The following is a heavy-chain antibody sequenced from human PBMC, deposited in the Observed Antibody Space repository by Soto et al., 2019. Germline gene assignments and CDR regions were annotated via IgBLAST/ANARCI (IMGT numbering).Heavy chain of an antibody. V-gene: IGHV1-18*01. Sequence: GASVKVSCKASGYTFTNYAISWVRQAPGQGLEWMGWISAYNGNTNYAQKLQGRVTMTTDTSTSTTYMELRSLRSDDTAVYYCARVAGITGTWDYFDYWGQGTLVTVSS. CDR1: GYTFTNYA. D-gene: IGHD1-20*01. CDR3: ARVAGITGTWDYFDY. CDR2: ISAYNGNT. J-gene: IGHJ4*02.